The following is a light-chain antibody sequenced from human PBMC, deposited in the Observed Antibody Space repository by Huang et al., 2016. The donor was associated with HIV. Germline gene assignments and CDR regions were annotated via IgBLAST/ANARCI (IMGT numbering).Light chain of an antibody. CDR1: QSVSSSY. CDR3: QQYGSSPAT. V-gene: IGKV3-20*01. CDR2: GAS. Sequence: EIVLTQSPGTLSLSPGERATLSCRASQSVSSSYFAWYQQKPGQAPRLRIDGASSRATGIPDRCSGRWSGTDFTLTISRLEPEDFAVYYCQQYGSSPATFGQGTKVEIK. J-gene: IGKJ1*01.